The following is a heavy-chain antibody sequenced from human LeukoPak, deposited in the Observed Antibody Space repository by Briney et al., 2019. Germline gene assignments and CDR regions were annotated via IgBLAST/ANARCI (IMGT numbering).Heavy chain of an antibody. Sequence: GGSLRLSCAASGFTFSSYWMSWVRQAPGKGLEWVANIKRDGSEKYYVDSVKGRFTTSRDNAKNSLYLQMNSLRAEDTAVYYCASEYSSSSGFDYWGQGTLVTVSS. CDR3: ASEYSSSSGFDY. CDR2: IKRDGSEK. V-gene: IGHV3-7*01. J-gene: IGHJ4*02. CDR1: GFTFSSYW. D-gene: IGHD6-6*01.